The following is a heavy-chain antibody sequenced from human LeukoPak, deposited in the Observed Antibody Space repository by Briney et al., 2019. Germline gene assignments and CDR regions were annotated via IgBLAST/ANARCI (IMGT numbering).Heavy chain of an antibody. CDR2: LPPDELGI. CDR3: VGTIASRGSEY. CDR1: GFTFSRYS. J-gene: IGHJ4*02. D-gene: IGHD6-6*01. Sequence: GGSLRLSCAASGFTFSRYSMGWVRQAPGVGRGWVSRLPPDELGIIYADSVKGRFTVSRDNAKNTVYLQMNNLRVDDTAMYYCVGTIASRGSEYWGQGALVTVSS. V-gene: IGHV3-74*01.